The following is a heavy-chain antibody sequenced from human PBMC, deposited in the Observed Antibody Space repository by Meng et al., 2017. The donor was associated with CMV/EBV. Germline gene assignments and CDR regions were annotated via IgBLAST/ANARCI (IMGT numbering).Heavy chain of an antibody. V-gene: IGHV4-30-4*08. Sequence: SETLSLTCTVSGGSISSGDYYWNWIRQPPGKGLEWIGYIYYSGSTYYNPSLKSRVTISVDTSKNQFSLKLSSVTAADTAAYYCARGVAPIVVVPAAMSRRGMDVWGQGTTVTVSS. CDR3: ARGVAPIVVVPAAMSRRGMDV. CDR1: GGSISSGDYY. CDR2: IYYSGST. D-gene: IGHD2-2*01. J-gene: IGHJ6*02.